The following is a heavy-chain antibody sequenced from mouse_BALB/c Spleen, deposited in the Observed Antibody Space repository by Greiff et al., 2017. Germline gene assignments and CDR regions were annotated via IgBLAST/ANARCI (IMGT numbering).Heavy chain of an antibody. Sequence: VQLKESGPGLVKPSQSLSLTCTVTGYSITSDYAWNWIRQFPGNKLEWMGYISYSGSTSYNPSLKSRISITRDTSKNQFFLQLNSVTTEDTATYYCAIGDHGNYYYYAMDYWGQGTSVTVSS. V-gene: IGHV3-2*02. CDR3: AIGDHGNYYYYAMDY. J-gene: IGHJ4*01. D-gene: IGHD2-1*01. CDR1: GYSITSDYA. CDR2: ISYSGST.